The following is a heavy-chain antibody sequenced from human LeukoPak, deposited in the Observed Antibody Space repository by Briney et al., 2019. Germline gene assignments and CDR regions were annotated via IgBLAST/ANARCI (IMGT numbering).Heavy chain of an antibody. CDR1: GFTFSSYA. Sequence: GGSLRLSCAASGFTFSSYAMSWVRQAPGKGLEWVSVIYSGGSTYYADSVKGRFTISRDNSKNTLYLQMNSLRAEDTAVYYCARKRRYYDILTGTPMDVWGQGTTVTVSS. D-gene: IGHD3-9*01. J-gene: IGHJ6*02. V-gene: IGHV3-66*01. CDR2: IYSGGST. CDR3: ARKRRYYDILTGTPMDV.